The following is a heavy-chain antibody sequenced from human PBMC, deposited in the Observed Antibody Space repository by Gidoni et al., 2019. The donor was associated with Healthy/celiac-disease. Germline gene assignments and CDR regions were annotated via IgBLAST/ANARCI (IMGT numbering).Heavy chain of an antibody. J-gene: IGHJ6*02. CDR3: ARWANAGGAYYYGMDV. V-gene: IGHV1-69*01. Sequence: EVKKPGSSVKVSCKASGGTFSSYAISWVRQAPGQGLEWMGGIIPIFGTANYAQKFQGRVTITADESTSTAYMELSSLRSEDTAVYYCARWANAGGAYYYGMDVWGQGTTVTVSS. D-gene: IGHD3-10*01. CDR1: GGTFSSYA. CDR2: IIPIFGTA.